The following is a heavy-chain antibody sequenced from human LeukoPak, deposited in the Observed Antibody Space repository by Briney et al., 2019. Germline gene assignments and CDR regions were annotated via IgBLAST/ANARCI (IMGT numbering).Heavy chain of an antibody. CDR1: GFTFSSYA. V-gene: IGHV3-30-3*01. J-gene: IGHJ4*02. CDR2: ISYDGSNK. D-gene: IGHD6-6*01. Sequence: GGSLRLSCAASGFTFSSYAMYWVRQAPGKGLEWVAVISYDGSNKYYADSVKGRFTISRDNSKNTLYLQMNSLRAEDTAVYYCARGQSIAARPGDYWGQGTLVTVSS. CDR3: ARGQSIAARPGDY.